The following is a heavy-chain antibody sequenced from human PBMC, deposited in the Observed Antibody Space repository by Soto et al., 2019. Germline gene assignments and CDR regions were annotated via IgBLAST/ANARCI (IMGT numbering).Heavy chain of an antibody. CDR2: VSSDGSKK. CDR1: GFTFSVYG. V-gene: IGHV3-30*18. Sequence: QVQLVESGGGVVQPGKSLRLSCADSGFTFSVYGMHWDRQAPGKGLEWVALVSSDGSKKNYADSVKGRFTISRDNSKNTLYLQINSLRVEDTAVYYCAKDHHGGSAVTTRTFDYWGQGTLVTVSS. D-gene: IGHD4-17*01. CDR3: AKDHHGGSAVTTRTFDY. J-gene: IGHJ4*02.